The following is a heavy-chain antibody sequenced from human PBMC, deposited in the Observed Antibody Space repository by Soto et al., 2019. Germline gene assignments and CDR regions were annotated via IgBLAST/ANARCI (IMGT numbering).Heavy chain of an antibody. D-gene: IGHD4-17*01. CDR2: INPSGGST. Sequence: GASVKVSCKASGYTFTSYYMHWVRQAPGQGLEWMGIINPSGGSTSYAQKFQGRVTMTRDTSTSTVYMELSSLRSEDTAVYYCARTYYGDYKENNWFDPWGQGTLVTVSS. CDR1: GYTFTSYY. CDR3: ARTYYGDYKENNWFDP. V-gene: IGHV1-46*03. J-gene: IGHJ5*02.